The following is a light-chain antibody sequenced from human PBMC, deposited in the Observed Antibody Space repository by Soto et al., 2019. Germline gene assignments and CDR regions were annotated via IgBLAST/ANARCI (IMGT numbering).Light chain of an antibody. CDR2: DVS. CDR1: SSDVGGYNY. V-gene: IGLV2-14*01. J-gene: IGLJ1*01. CDR3: SSYTSSSTYV. Sequence: QSALTQPASVSGSPGQSITIACTGTSSDVGGYNYVSWYQQYPGKAPRLVISDVSNRPSGVSNRFSDSKSGNSASLTISGLQAEDEADDYCSSYTSSSTYVFRPGIKLTVL.